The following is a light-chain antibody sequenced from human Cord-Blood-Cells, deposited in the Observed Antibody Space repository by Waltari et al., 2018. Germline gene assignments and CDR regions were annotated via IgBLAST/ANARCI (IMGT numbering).Light chain of an antibody. CDR2: EGS. V-gene: IGLV2-23*01. Sequence: QSALTQPASVSGSTGQSITISCTGTSSDVGSYNLVSWYQQHPGKAPKLMIYEGSKRPSGVSNRFSGSKSGNTASLTNSGLQAEDEADYYCCSYAGSSTVVFGGGTKLTVL. CDR1: SSDVGSYNL. J-gene: IGLJ2*01. CDR3: CSYAGSSTVV.